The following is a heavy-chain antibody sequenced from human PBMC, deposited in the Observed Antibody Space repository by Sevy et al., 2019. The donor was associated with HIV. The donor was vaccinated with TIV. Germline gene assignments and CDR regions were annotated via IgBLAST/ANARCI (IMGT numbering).Heavy chain of an antibody. CDR1: GFTFSSYS. D-gene: IGHD3-3*01. Sequence: GGSLRLSCAASGFTFSSYSMNWVRQAPGKGLEWVSSISSSSSYIYYADSVKGRFTISRDNAKNSLYLQMNSLRAEDTAVYYCASAPYYDFWSGYHYYFDYWGQGTLVTISS. J-gene: IGHJ4*02. CDR2: ISSSSSYI. CDR3: ASAPYYDFWSGYHYYFDY. V-gene: IGHV3-21*01.